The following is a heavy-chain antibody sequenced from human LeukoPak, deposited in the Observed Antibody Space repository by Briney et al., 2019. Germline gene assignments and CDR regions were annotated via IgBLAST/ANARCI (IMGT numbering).Heavy chain of an antibody. CDR2: ITGNGGST. Sequence: GGSLRLSCAASGSTFSIYAMTWVRQAPGKGLEWASGITGNGGSTYYADSVKGRFTISRDNSKNTLYLQMNSLRAEDTAVYYCAKNAQIVVTGPPYFDYWGQGTLVTVSS. CDR3: AKNAQIVVTGPPYFDY. J-gene: IGHJ4*02. CDR1: GSTFSIYA. D-gene: IGHD6-19*01. V-gene: IGHV3-23*01.